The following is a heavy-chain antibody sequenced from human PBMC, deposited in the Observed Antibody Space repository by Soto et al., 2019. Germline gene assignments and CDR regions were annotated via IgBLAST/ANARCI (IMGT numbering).Heavy chain of an antibody. J-gene: IGHJ1*01. V-gene: IGHV1-69*06. CDR3: ASGFDFWSGSKIRGYSREK. CDR2: IIPIFDTA. D-gene: IGHD3-3*01. CDR1: GGTLFSYA. Sequence: SVRVSCKASGGTLFSYAFSWVRQAPGQGLEWVGEIIPIFDTANYAQKLQGRVTLTADKSTSTVYTQLSRRRSEDRAVYYCASGFDFWSGSKIRGYSREKWGQRTRVIASS.